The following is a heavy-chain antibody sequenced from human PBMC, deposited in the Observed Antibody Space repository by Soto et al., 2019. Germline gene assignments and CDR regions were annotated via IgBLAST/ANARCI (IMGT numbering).Heavy chain of an antibody. Sequence: QVQLVESGGGVVQPGRSLRLSCAASEFTFSGYAMHWVRQAPGKGLEWVAVISHDGSNKYYADSVKGRFTISRYNSKNRLYGQMYSLRAYAAVVEYCARPSGDYSSSFDDCGQGGLVAFSS. J-gene: IGHJ4*02. D-gene: IGHD6-13*01. V-gene: IGHV3-30-3*01. CDR1: EFTFSGYA. CDR3: ARPSGDYSSSFDD. CDR2: ISHDGSNK.